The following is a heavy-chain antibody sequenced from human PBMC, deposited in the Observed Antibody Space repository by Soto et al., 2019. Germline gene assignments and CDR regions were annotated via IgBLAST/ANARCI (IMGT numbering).Heavy chain of an antibody. CDR3: ARADNGLAYCGGDCKRRIDY. J-gene: IGHJ4*02. CDR2: ISAYNGNT. V-gene: IGHV1-18*04. D-gene: IGHD2-21*02. Sequence: ASVKVSCKASGYTFTSYGISWVRHAPGQGLEWMGWISAYNGNTNYAQKLQGRVTMTTVTSTSTAYMELRSLRSDDTAVYYCARADNGLAYCGGDCKRRIDYWGQGTLVTVSS. CDR1: GYTFTSYG.